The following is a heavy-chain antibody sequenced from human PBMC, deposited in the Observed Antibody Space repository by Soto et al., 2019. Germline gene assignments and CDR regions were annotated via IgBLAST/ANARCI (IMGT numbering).Heavy chain of an antibody. V-gene: IGHV1-18*01. CDR1: GYTFSSYG. CDR2: ISANSGDT. D-gene: IGHD2-21*01. J-gene: IGHJ4*02. CDR3: ARDVRDSCGGPSCIYFDF. Sequence: QVQLVQSGAEVKEPGASVRVSCKASGYTFSSYGFSWVRQAPGQGLEWVAWISANSGDTNSAQKFQGRVTLTPDTSTSTAYMDLRSLTSDDTAIYYCARDVRDSCGGPSCIYFDFCGQGTLVTVSS.